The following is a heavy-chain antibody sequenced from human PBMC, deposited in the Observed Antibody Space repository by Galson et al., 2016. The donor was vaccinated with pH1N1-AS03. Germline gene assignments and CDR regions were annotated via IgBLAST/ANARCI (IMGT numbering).Heavy chain of an antibody. V-gene: IGHV3-30*01. CDR2: DGDNK. D-gene: IGHD1-26*01. J-gene: IGHJ6*02. Sequence: DGDNKYYADSVKGRFSISRDNSKNTLYLQMNSLRAEDTAVFYCARVGGDGRTFYYYGMDVWGQGTTVTVSS. CDR3: ARVGGDGRTFYYYGMDV.